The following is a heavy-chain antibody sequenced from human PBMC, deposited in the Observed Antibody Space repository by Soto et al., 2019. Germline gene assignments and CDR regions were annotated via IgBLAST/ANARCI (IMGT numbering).Heavy chain of an antibody. V-gene: IGHV3-30-3*01. CDR3: ARDPRQGYDTDYWYFDY. J-gene: IGHJ4*02. Sequence: PGGSLRLSCAASGFPFNTYSVHWVRQAPGKGLEWLAVISADGGRQYYADSVKGRFTISRDNSKYTLYLQMNSLRTEDTAVYYCARDPRQGYDTDYWYFDYWGQGTLVTVSS. CDR1: GFPFNTYS. D-gene: IGHD3-3*01. CDR2: ISADGGRQ.